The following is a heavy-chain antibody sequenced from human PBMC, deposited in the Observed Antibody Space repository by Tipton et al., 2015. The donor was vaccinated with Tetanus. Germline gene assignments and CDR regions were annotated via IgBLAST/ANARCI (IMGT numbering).Heavy chain of an antibody. CDR2: IYPGDSDT. J-gene: IGHJ5*02. CDR1: GYSFNIYW. D-gene: IGHD3-10*01. Sequence: QLVQSGAEVKKPGESLKISCKGSGYSFNIYWIAWVRQMPGKGLEWMGIIYPGDSDTRYSPAFQGQVTISVDKSISTAYLQWSSLKASDTAFYFCARLPRHYSASGSTWGQGTLVTVSS. V-gene: IGHV5-51*01. CDR3: ARLPRHYSASGST.